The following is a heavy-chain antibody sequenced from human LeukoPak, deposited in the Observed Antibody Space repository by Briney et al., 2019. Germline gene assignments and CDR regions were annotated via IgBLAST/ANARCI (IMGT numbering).Heavy chain of an antibody. D-gene: IGHD3-3*01. CDR1: GYTFTIYY. CDR2: INPSGGST. CDR3: ARVLYDFWSGTDRYFDY. V-gene: IGHV1-46*03. J-gene: IGHJ4*02. Sequence: GASVKVSFKASGYTFTIYYMHWVRQAPGQGLEWMGIINPSGGSTSYARKFQGRVTMTRDTSTSTVYMELSSLRSEDTAVYYCARVLYDFWSGTDRYFDYWGQGTLVTVSS.